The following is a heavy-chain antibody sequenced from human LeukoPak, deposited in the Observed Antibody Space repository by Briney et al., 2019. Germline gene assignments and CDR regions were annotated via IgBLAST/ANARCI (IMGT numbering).Heavy chain of an antibody. CDR2: ISGTGGYT. D-gene: IGHD3-16*01. CDR1: GFTFSSYA. J-gene: IGHJ4*02. Sequence: PGGSLRLSCAASGFTFSSYAMNWVRQAPGKGLEWVSSISGTGGYTNYADTVKGRFTISRDNSKNTLYLQMNSLRAEDTAVYYCAKDPLDWGTIFFDYWGQGTLVTVSS. CDR3: AKDPLDWGTIFFDY. V-gene: IGHV3-23*01.